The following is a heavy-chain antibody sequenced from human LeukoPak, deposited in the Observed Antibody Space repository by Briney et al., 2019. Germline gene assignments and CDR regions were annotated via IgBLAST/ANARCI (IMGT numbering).Heavy chain of an antibody. CDR1: KFSFINYA. D-gene: IGHD2-8*01. V-gene: IGHV3-23*01. Sequence: GGSLRLSCAASKFSFINYAMNWVRQAPGKGLEWVSSISGTASNTYYADSVRGRFTISRDNSKNTLYLQMNSLGAEDTAVYYCARGGVMVAGTPYYYYGMDVWGQGTTVTVSS. CDR3: ARGGVMVAGTPYYYYGMDV. J-gene: IGHJ6*02. CDR2: ISGTASNT.